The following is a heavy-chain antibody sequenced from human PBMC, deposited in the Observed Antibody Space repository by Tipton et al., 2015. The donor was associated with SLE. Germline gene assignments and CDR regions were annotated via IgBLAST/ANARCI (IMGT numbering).Heavy chain of an antibody. J-gene: IGHJ3*02. CDR1: GFNFSSYA. CDR2: ISSGGSRT. V-gene: IGHV3-23*03. Sequence: SLRLSCAASGFNFSSYAMRWVRQAPGKGLEWVSVISSGGSRTSYADSVKGRFTISRDNSKNTLYLQLNSLRAEDTAVYYCAKGTSTRLFDAFDIWGQGTMVTVSS. CDR3: AKGTSTRLFDAFDI.